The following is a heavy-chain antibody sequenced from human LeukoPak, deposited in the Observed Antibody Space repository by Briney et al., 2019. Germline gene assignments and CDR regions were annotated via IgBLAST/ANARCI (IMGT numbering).Heavy chain of an antibody. V-gene: IGHV4-4*07. CDR1: GGSISSYY. J-gene: IGHJ6*03. CDR3: ARSAKLRVYYYYMDV. D-gene: IGHD1-26*01. CDR2: IYTTGST. Sequence: PSETLSLTCTVSGGSISSYYCSWIRQPAEKGLEWIGRIYTTGSTNYNPSLKSRVTMSVDTSKNQFSLRLSSVTAADTAVYYCARSAKLRVYYYYMDVWGKGTTVTVSS.